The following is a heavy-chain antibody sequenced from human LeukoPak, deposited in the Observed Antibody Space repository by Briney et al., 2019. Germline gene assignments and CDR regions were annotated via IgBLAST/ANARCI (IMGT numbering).Heavy chain of an antibody. Sequence: ASVKVSCKASGYTFTSYDINWVRQATGQGLEWMGIINPSGGSTSYAQKFQGRVTMTRDTSTSTVYMELSSLRSEDTAVYYCALHCSSTSCSRAFDIWGQGTMVTVSS. CDR3: ALHCSSTSCSRAFDI. D-gene: IGHD2-2*01. V-gene: IGHV1-46*01. CDR1: GYTFTSYD. CDR2: INPSGGST. J-gene: IGHJ3*02.